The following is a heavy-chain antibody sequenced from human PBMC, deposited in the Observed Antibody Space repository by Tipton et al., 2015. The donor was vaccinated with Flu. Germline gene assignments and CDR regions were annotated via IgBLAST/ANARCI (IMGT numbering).Heavy chain of an antibody. CDR3: ARDFGTYGSGSYYTPYYYYYGMDV. CDR2: IYYSGST. CDR1: GGSISSYY. V-gene: IGHV4-59*01. J-gene: IGHJ6*02. D-gene: IGHD3-10*01. Sequence: LRLSCTVSGGSISSYYWSWIRQPPGKGLEWIGYIYYSGSTNYNPSLKSRVTISVDTSKNQFSLKLSSVTAADTAVYYCARDFGTYGSGSYYTPYYYYYGMDVWGQGTTVTVSS.